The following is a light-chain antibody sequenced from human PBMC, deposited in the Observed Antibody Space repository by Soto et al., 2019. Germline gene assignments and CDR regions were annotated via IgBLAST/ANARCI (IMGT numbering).Light chain of an antibody. J-gene: IGKJ4*01. V-gene: IGKV1-27*01. CDR1: QGIAPY. CDR3: QKYNSAPLT. Sequence: DVQMTQSPSSLSAFVGDRVTITCRASQGIAPYLAWFQQKPGKVPKLLIYATSTFQSGGPSRFSGSGSGTDFTLTINSLQPEDVGTYYCQKYNSAPLTFGGGTKVEIK. CDR2: ATS.